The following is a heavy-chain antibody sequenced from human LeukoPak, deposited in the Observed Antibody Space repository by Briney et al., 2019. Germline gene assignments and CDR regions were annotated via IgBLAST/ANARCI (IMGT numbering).Heavy chain of an antibody. Sequence: SETLSLTCAVYGGSFSGYYWSWIRQPPGKGLEWIGEINHSGSTNYNPSLKSRVTISVDTSKNQFSLKLSSVTAADTAVYYCARGKPYYDYGDYVRSRIIPYYFDYWGQGTLVTVSS. J-gene: IGHJ4*02. CDR2: INHSGST. CDR1: GGSFSGYY. D-gene: IGHD4-17*01. CDR3: ARGKPYYDYGDYVRSRIIPYYFDY. V-gene: IGHV4-34*01.